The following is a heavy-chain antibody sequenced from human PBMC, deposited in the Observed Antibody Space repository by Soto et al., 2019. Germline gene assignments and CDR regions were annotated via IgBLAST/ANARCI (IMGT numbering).Heavy chain of an antibody. Sequence: ASETLSLTCTVFGGSISGYYWTWFRQPPGKGLEWIADIHSSGTTNYNPSLKSRVTISVDTSKNQFSLKLSSVTAADTAVYYCARGFNSATQITAHDYWGQGTLVTVS. CDR1: GGSISGYY. CDR3: ARGFNSATQITAHDY. CDR2: IHSSGTT. V-gene: IGHV4-59*12. J-gene: IGHJ4*02. D-gene: IGHD2-15*01.